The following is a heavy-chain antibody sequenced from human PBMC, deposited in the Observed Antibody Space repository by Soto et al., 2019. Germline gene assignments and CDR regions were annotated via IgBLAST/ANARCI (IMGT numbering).Heavy chain of an antibody. CDR2: IIPILGIA. CDR1: GGTFSSYT. CDR3: ARGPRWDDFWSGYYSPYYYYYYLDV. D-gene: IGHD3-3*01. V-gene: IGHV1-69*02. Sequence: SVKVSCKASGGTFSSYTISWVRQAPGQGLEWMGRIIPILGIANYAQKFQGRVTITADKSTSTAYMELSSLRSEDTAVYYCARGPRWDDFWSGYYSPYYYYYYLDVWGKGTTVTVSS. J-gene: IGHJ6*03.